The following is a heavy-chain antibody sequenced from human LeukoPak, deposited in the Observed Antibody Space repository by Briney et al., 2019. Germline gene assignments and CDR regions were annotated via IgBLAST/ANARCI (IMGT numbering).Heavy chain of an antibody. CDR2: IYTIGNT. J-gene: IGHJ4*02. CDR3: ARHYYDSSGYYTGVGFDY. D-gene: IGHD3-22*01. Sequence: SETLSLTCTVSGGSISRYFWSWIRQPAGKELEWIGGIYTIGNTNYNPSLKSRVTMSLDTSKNQFSLKLSSVTAADTAVYYCARHYYDSSGYYTGVGFDYWGQGTLVTVSS. CDR1: GGSISRYF. V-gene: IGHV4-4*07.